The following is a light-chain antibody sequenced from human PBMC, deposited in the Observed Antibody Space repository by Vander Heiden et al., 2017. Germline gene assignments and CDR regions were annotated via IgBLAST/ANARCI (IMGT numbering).Light chain of an antibody. CDR2: GAS. V-gene: IGKV3-15*01. J-gene: IGKJ2*01. Sequence: EIVMTQSPASLSVSPGERATLSCRASQSLSSHLAWYQQKPDQAPRLVIYGASISATRIPATFSRSGSATQFTLTIISLLSEDFAIYSFQQDYTWAYTFGQGTKLEIK. CDR1: QSLSSH. CDR3: QQDYTWAYT.